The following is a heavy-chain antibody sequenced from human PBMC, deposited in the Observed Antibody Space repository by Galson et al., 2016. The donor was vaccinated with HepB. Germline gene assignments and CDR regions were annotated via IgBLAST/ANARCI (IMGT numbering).Heavy chain of an antibody. J-gene: IGHJ4*02. D-gene: IGHD3-9*01. CDR1: GFAFSNYA. Sequence: SLRLSCAASGFAFSNYAMHWVRQAPGKGLEWVAVVSYDGSNKYYADSVKGRFTISRDNSKNTVYLQMNRPRVEDTAVYYCAKNDILAGYRAFDYWGKGTLVPVS. CDR3: AKNDILAGYRAFDY. CDR2: VSYDGSNK. V-gene: IGHV3-30*18.